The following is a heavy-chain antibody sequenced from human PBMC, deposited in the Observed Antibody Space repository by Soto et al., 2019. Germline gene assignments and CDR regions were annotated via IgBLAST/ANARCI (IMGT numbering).Heavy chain of an antibody. J-gene: IGHJ5*02. CDR3: VREGYFDSSGSYHGGS. CDR1: GGSISIYY. V-gene: IGHV4-59*01. D-gene: IGHD3-22*01. Sequence: SETLSLTCTVSGGSISIYYWSWIRQPPEKGLEWIGHTSYSGDANYTPSLKSRATISVDTSKNQVSLKLTSVTAADTAVYFCVREGYFDSSGSYHGGSWGQGVLVTVSS. CDR2: TSYSGDA.